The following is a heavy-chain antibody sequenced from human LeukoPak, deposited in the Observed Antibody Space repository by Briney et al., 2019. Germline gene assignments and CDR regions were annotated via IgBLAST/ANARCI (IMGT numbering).Heavy chain of an antibody. CDR2: IYPADSDT. D-gene: IGHD6-6*01. Sequence: GESLKISCKGSGYSFTNYWLGWVRQMPGRGLEWVGIIYPADSDTRYSPSFQGHVTISADKSITTAYLQWSSLQASDTVMYYCASQIYSSSSFDYWGQGTLVTVSS. V-gene: IGHV5-51*01. J-gene: IGHJ4*02. CDR3: ASQIYSSSSFDY. CDR1: GYSFTNYW.